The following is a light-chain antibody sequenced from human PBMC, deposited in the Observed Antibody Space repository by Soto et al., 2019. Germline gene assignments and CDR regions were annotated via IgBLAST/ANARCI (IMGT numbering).Light chain of an antibody. Sequence: DIQLTQSPSTLSVSVGDRVTITCLASQTISSWLAWYQQKPGKAPKLLIYKASTLKSGVPSRFSGSGSGTEFTLTISSLQPDDFATYYCQHYNSYSGAFGQGTKVDI. V-gene: IGKV1-5*03. CDR3: QHYNSYSGA. J-gene: IGKJ1*01. CDR2: KAS. CDR1: QTISSW.